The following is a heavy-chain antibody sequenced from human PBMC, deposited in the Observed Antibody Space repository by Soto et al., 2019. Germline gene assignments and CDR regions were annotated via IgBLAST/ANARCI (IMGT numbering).Heavy chain of an antibody. CDR3: SRVLPGGR. D-gene: IGHD2-8*02. V-gene: IGHV4-30-2*01. Sequence: QLQLQESSSGVVTPSQTLSLTCAVSGGSISSGGYSWTCIRQPPGTGLEVIGYIYHSGSTYYHPPLEIRLATSVDRFKHQFSLKLSSVSAAEMAVYYGSRVLPGGRWGQGTLVTVSS. J-gene: IGHJ4*02. CDR2: IYHSGST. CDR1: GGSISSGGYS.